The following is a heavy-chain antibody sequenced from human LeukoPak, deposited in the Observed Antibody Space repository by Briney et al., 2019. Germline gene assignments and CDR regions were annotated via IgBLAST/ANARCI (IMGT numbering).Heavy chain of an antibody. D-gene: IGHD2-8*01. V-gene: IGHV3-23*01. CDR1: GFTFSSSA. J-gene: IGHJ4*02. Sequence: PGGSLRLSCAASGFTFSSSAMSWVRQAPGKELEWVSAISGDGGTISYAASVRGRFTISRDNAKNTLFLQMSSLRAGDTALYYCAKELYGNPSGYWGQGTRVTVSS. CDR3: AKELYGNPSGY. CDR2: ISGDGGTI.